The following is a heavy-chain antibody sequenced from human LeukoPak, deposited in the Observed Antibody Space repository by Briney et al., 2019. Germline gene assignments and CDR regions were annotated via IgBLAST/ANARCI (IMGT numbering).Heavy chain of an antibody. D-gene: IGHD3-9*01. Sequence: SETLSLTCTVSGYTINNSPYYWGWIRQPPGKGLEWIGYIYYSGSTNYNPSLKSRVTISVDTSKNQFSLKLSSVTAADTAVYYCALNTGYYDILTGYFVGWSDPWGQGTLVTVSS. J-gene: IGHJ5*02. CDR3: ALNTGYYDILTGYFVGWSDP. CDR1: GYTINNSPYY. CDR2: IYYSGST. V-gene: IGHV4-61*05.